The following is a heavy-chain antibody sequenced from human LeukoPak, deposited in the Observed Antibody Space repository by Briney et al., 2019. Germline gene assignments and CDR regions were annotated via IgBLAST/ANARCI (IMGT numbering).Heavy chain of an antibody. CDR2: ISSSGSTI. J-gene: IGHJ4*02. CDR3: TRLTGYSSGSPDLDY. CDR1: GFTFSSYE. V-gene: IGHV3-48*03. Sequence: GGSLRLSCAASGFTFSSYEMNWVRQAPGKGLEWVSYISSSGSTIYYADSVKGRFTISRDNAKNSLYLQMNSLKTEDTAVYYCTRLTGYSSGSPDLDYWGQGTLVTVSS. D-gene: IGHD6-19*01.